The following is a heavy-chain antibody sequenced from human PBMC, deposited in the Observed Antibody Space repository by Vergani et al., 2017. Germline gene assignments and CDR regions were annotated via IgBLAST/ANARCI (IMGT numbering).Heavy chain of an antibody. V-gene: IGHV1-58*01. CDR3: ARESGVVATIGGFDY. J-gene: IGHJ4*02. Sequence: QMQLVQSGPEVKKPGTSVKVSCKASGFTFTSSAVQWVRQARGQRLEWIGWIVVGSGNTNYAQKFQERVTITRDMSTSTAYMELSSLRSEDTAVYYCARESGVVATIGGFDYWGQGTLVTVSS. D-gene: IGHD5-12*01. CDR1: GFTFTSSA. CDR2: IVVGSGNT.